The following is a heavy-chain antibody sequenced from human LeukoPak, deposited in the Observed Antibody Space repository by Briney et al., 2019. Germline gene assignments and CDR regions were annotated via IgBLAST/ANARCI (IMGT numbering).Heavy chain of an antibody. V-gene: IGHV4-34*01. J-gene: IGHJ6*03. Sequence: SETLSLTCRVYGGSFSGYYWSWIRQSPGRRLEWLGEINHSGSTNYHPSLRSRLTISVDKSNNKFPLNMTSVTAADTAVYFCARRTPGLYFGAFYYYMDVWGKGATVIISS. CDR2: INHSGST. CDR3: ARRTPGLYFGAFYYYMDV. D-gene: IGHD3-16*02. CDR1: GGSFSGYY.